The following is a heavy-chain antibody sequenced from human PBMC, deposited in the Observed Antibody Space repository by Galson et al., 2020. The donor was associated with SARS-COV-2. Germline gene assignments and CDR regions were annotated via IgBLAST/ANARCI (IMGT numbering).Heavy chain of an antibody. CDR2: IWYDGSNK. D-gene: IGHD3-22*01. J-gene: IGHJ4*02. CDR3: ARDLTYYYDSSGYPGDY. Sequence: GGSLRLSCAASGFTFSSYGMHWVRQAPGKGLEWVAVIWYDGSNKYYADSVKGRFTISRDNSKNTLYLQMNSLRAEDTAVYYCARDLTYYYDSSGYPGDYWGQGTLVTVSS. CDR1: GFTFSSYG. V-gene: IGHV3-33*01.